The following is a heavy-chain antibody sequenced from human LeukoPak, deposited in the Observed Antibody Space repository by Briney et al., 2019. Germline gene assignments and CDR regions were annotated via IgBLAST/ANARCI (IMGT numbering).Heavy chain of an antibody. D-gene: IGHD2-2*02. CDR3: ARLGYCSSTSCFTPFDY. CDR1: GGTFSSYA. CDR2: VIPILGIA. V-gene: IGHV1-69*04. Sequence: SVKVSCKASGGTFSSYAISWVRQAPGQGLEWMGRVIPILGIANYAQKFQGRVTITADKSTSTAYMELSSLRSEDTAVYYCARLGYCSSTSCFTPFDYWGQGTLVTVSS. J-gene: IGHJ4*02.